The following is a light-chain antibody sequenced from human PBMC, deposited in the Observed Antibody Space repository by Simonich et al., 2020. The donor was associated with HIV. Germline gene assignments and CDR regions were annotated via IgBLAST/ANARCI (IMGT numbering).Light chain of an antibody. V-gene: IGLV3-1*01. Sequence: SYELTQPPSVSVSPGQTASITCFGDKLGDKYACWYQQKPGKSPVLVIYQNSRRPSGIPERFSGSNSGNTATLTISGTQAMDEADYYCQAWDSTQGVFGGGTKLTVL. CDR3: QAWDSTQGV. CDR1: KLGDKY. J-gene: IGLJ3*02. CDR2: QNS.